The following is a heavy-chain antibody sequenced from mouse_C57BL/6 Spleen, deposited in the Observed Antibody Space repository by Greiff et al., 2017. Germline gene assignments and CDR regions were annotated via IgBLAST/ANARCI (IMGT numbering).Heavy chain of an antibody. J-gene: IGHJ1*03. Sequence: DVMLVESGGGLVKPGGSLKLSCAASGFTFSDYGMHWVRQAPEKGLEWVAYISSGSSTIYYADTVKGRFTISRDNAKNTLFLQMTSLRSEDTAMYYCARFRFWYFDVWGTGTTVTVSS. CDR1: GFTFSDYG. CDR2: ISSGSSTI. V-gene: IGHV5-17*01. CDR3: ARFRFWYFDV.